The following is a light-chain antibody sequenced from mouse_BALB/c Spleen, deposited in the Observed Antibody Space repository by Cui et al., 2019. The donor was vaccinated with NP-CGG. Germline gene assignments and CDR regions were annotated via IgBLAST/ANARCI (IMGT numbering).Light chain of an antibody. V-gene: IGLV1*01. CDR1: TGAVTTNNY. CDR2: GTN. J-gene: IGLJ1*01. Sequence: QAVVTQESALTTSPGETVTLTCRSSTGAVTTNNYANWVQEKPDHLFTGLIGGTNNRPPGVPARFSGSLIGDKAALTTTGAQTEDEAIYFCALWYSNHWVFGGGTKLTVL. CDR3: ALWYSNHWV.